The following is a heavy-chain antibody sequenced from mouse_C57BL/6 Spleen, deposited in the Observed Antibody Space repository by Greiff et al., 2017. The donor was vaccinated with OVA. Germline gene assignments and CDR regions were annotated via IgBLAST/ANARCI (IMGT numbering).Heavy chain of an antibody. CDR1: GYTFTSYW. V-gene: IGHV1-50*01. Sequence: QVQLQQPGAELVKPGASVKLSCKASGYTFTSYWMQWVKQRPGQGLEWIGEIDPSDSYTNYNQKFKGKATLTVDTSSSTAYMQLSSLTSEDSAVYYCARWGGNYDYYAMDYWGQGTSVTVSS. CDR2: IDPSDSYT. CDR3: ARWGGNYDYYAMDY. J-gene: IGHJ4*01. D-gene: IGHD2-1*01.